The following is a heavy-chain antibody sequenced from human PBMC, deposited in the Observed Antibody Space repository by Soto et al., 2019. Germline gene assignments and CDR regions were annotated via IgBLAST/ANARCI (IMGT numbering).Heavy chain of an antibody. J-gene: IGHJ4*02. Sequence: SETLSLTCTVSGGSISSGGYYWSWIRQHPGKGLEWIGYIYYSGSTYYNPSLKSRVTISVDTSKNQFSLELSSVTAADTAVYYCATIVVPAAMAFDYWGQGTLVTVSS. CDR1: GGSISSGGYY. D-gene: IGHD2-2*01. CDR2: IYYSGST. CDR3: ATIVVPAAMAFDY. V-gene: IGHV4-31*03.